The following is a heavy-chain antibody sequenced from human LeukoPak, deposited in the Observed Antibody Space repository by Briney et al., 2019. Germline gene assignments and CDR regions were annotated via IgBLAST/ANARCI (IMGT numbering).Heavy chain of an antibody. CDR2: IVVGIDNT. CDR1: GFTFTSSV. Sequence: SVKVSCKASGFTFTSSVLHWVRQARGQRLEWIGWIVVGIDNTNYAQKFQERVTITRDKSTGTAYMELSSLRSEDTAVYYCAAELEMATNAFDIWGQGTMVTDSS. J-gene: IGHJ3*02. V-gene: IGHV1-58*01. CDR3: AAELEMATNAFDI. D-gene: IGHD5-24*01.